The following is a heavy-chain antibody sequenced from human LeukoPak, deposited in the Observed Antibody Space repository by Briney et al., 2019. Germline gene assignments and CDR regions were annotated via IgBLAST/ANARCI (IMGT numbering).Heavy chain of an antibody. Sequence: PGGSLRLSCAASGFTFSSYAMSWVRQAPGKGLEWVSAISGSGGSTYYADSVKGRFTISRDNSKNTLYLQMNSLRAEDTAVYCCAKEAYCSGGSCYGGSDYWGQGTLVTVSS. CDR1: GFTFSSYA. J-gene: IGHJ4*02. CDR2: ISGSGGST. CDR3: AKEAYCSGGSCYGGSDY. V-gene: IGHV3-23*01. D-gene: IGHD2-15*01.